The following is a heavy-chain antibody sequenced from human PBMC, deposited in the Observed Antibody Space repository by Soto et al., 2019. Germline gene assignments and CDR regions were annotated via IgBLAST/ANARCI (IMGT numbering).Heavy chain of an antibody. D-gene: IGHD2-2*01. Sequence: QVQLVQSGTEVKKPGSSVKVSCKASGGTLSNNAISWVRQAPGQGLEWMGGIIPLSATTNYAQKFQGRVTLTTDRTASTANMQLTRLTSEDTAVSYCARGFEDRGIVVVPAAHPWYCGIDVWGVGTTVTVSS. J-gene: IGHJ6*04. CDR2: IIPLSATT. V-gene: IGHV1-69*06. CDR1: GGTLSNNA. CDR3: ARGFEDRGIVVVPAAHPWYCGIDV.